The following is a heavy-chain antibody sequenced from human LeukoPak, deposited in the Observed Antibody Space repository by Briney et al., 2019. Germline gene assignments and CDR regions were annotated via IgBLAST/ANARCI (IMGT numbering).Heavy chain of an antibody. D-gene: IGHD6-13*01. CDR1: GGSVTGYY. J-gene: IGHJ6*02. V-gene: IGHV4-59*02. Sequence: PSETLSLTCTVSGGSVTGYYWSWIRQPPGKGLEWIGYIYYSGATNYNPSLKSRVTISVDTSKNQFSLTLNSVTAADTAVYYCARAHSIASYYYGVDVWGQGTTVTVSS. CDR3: ARAHSIASYYYGVDV. CDR2: IYYSGAT.